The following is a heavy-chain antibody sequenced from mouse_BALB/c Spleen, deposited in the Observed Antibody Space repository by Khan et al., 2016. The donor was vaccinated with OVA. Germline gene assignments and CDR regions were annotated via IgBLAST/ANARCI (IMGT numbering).Heavy chain of an antibody. CDR3: ARVYGGDFDY. Sequence: EVQLQESGPGLVKPSQSLSLTCTVTGYSITSDYAWNWIRQFPGNKLEWMGFISYSGNTIYNPSLKSRFSITRDTSKNQFFLQLNSVTTEDTATYYCARVYGGDFDYWGQGTSLTVSS. J-gene: IGHJ2*02. V-gene: IGHV3-2*02. CDR2: ISYSGNT. D-gene: IGHD1-1*01. CDR1: GYSITSDYA.